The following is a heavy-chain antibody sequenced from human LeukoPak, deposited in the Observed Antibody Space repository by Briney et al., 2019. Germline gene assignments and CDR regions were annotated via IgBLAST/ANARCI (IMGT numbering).Heavy chain of an antibody. Sequence: GESLKISCKGSGYSFTSYWIGWVRQMPGKVLEWMGTIYPGDSDTRYSPSFQGQVTISADKSISTAYLQWSSLKASNTAMYYCARHPWSVRWRYYDSSAPAFDIWGQGTMVTVSS. D-gene: IGHD3-22*01. CDR3: ARHPWSVRWRYYDSSAPAFDI. J-gene: IGHJ3*02. V-gene: IGHV5-51*01. CDR1: GYSFTSYW. CDR2: IYPGDSDT.